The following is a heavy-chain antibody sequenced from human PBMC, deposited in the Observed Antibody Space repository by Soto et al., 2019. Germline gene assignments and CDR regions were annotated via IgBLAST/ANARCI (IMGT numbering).Heavy chain of an antibody. Sequence: PSETLSLTCTVSGGSISSSSYYWGWIRQPPGKGLEWIGSIYYSGSTYYNPSLKSRVTISVDTSKNQFSLKLSSVTAADTAVYYCARHPIVLRQLCLRTSYGMDVRAQRTTVTVSS. CDR3: ARHPIVLRQLCLRTSYGMDV. J-gene: IGHJ6*02. D-gene: IGHD5-18*01. V-gene: IGHV4-39*01. CDR1: GGSISSSSYY. CDR2: IYYSGST.